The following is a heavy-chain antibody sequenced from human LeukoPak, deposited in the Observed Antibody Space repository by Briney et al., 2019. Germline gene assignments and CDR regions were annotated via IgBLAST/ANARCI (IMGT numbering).Heavy chain of an antibody. J-gene: IGHJ4*02. Sequence: PSETLSLTCAVYGGSFSGYYWSWIRQPPGKGLEWIGEINHSGSINYNPSLKSRVTISVDTSKNQFSLKLSSVTAADTAVYYCARAVVVVAAEYYFDHWGQGTLVTVSS. CDR1: GGSFSGYY. CDR3: ARAVVVVAAEYYFDH. CDR2: INHSGSI. V-gene: IGHV4-34*01. D-gene: IGHD2-15*01.